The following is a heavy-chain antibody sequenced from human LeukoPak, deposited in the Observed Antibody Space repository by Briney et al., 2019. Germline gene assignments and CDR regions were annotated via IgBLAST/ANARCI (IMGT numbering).Heavy chain of an antibody. V-gene: IGHV1-8*01. D-gene: IGHD3-10*01. J-gene: IGHJ6*02. CDR3: ARRELLWFGELNGRYGMDV. CDR2: MNPNSGNT. CDR1: GYTFTSYD. Sequence: ASVKVSCKASGYTFTSYDINWVRQATGQGLEWMGWMNPNSGNTGYAQKFQGRVTMTRNTSISTAYMELSSLRSEDTAVYYCARRELLWFGELNGRYGMDVWGQGTTVTVSS.